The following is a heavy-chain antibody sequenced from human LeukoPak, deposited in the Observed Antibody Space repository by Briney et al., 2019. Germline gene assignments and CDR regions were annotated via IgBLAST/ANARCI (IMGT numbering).Heavy chain of an antibody. CDR1: GFTVSSNY. CDR3: ASAFLWFGAGYFDY. J-gene: IGHJ4*02. V-gene: IGHV3-66*01. D-gene: IGHD3-10*01. Sequence: PGGSLRLSCAASGFTVSSNYMSWVRQAPGKGLEWVSVIYSGGSTYYADSVKGRFTISRDNSKNTLYLQMNSLRAEGTAVYYCASAFLWFGAGYFDYWGQGTLVTVSS. CDR2: IYSGGST.